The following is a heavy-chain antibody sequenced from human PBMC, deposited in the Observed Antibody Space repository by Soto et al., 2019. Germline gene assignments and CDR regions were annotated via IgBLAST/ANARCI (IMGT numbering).Heavy chain of an antibody. CDR1: GDTFSFYT. J-gene: IGHJ4*02. Sequence: QVQLVQSGTEVKKPGSSVKVSCKASGDTFSFYTINWVRQAPGLGLEWVGRINPIVSMSNYAQKFQGRVSLTADKSTITAYMDLRSLRSYDTAMYFCAASYGSGYRAFDYWGQGALVTVSS. CDR2: INPIVSMS. CDR3: AASYGSGYRAFDY. D-gene: IGHD3-10*01. V-gene: IGHV1-69*02.